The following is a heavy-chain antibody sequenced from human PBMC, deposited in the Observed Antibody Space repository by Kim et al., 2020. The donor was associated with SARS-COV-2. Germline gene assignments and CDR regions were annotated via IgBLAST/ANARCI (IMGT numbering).Heavy chain of an antibody. CDR3: ATGTITMVRGVIIYHYYYYGMDV. Sequence: ASVKVSCKVSGYTLTELSMHWVRQAPGKGLEWMGGFDPEDGETIYAQKFQGRVTMTEDTSTDTAYMELSSLRSEDTAVYYCATGTITMVRGVIIYHYYYYGMDVWGQGTTVTVSS. D-gene: IGHD3-10*01. CDR1: GYTLTELS. V-gene: IGHV1-24*01. J-gene: IGHJ6*02. CDR2: FDPEDGET.